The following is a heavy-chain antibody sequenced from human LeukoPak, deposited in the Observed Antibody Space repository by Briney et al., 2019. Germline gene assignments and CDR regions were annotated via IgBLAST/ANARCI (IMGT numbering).Heavy chain of an antibody. CDR3: AGGRDCTNGVCFRYNWFDP. D-gene: IGHD2-8*01. CDR1: GGTFSSYA. J-gene: IGHJ5*02. Sequence: ASVKVSCKASGGTFSSYAISWVRQAPGQGLEWMGGIIPIFGTANYAQKFQGRVTITADESTSTAYMELSSLRSEDTAVYYCAGGRDCTNGVCFRYNWFDPWGQGTLVTVSS. CDR2: IIPIFGTA. V-gene: IGHV1-69*13.